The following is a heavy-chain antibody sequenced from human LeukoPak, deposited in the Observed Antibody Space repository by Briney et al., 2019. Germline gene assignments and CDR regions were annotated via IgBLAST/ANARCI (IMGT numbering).Heavy chain of an antibody. CDR2: ISGSGGRT. Sequence: GGSLRLSCAASDFTFNTYAMSWVRQAPGKGLEWVSGISGSGGRTYYADSVKGRFTISRDNSKNTLYLQMNSLRAEATAVYYCAXDXIDXGITAARPDFDYWGQGTLVTVSS. CDR3: AXDXIDXGITAARPDFDY. V-gene: IGHV3-23*01. J-gene: IGHJ4*02. CDR1: DFTFNTYA. D-gene: IGHD6-13*01.